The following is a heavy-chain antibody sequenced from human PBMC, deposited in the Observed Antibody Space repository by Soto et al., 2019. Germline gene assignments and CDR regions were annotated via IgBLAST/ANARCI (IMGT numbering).Heavy chain of an antibody. CDR1: GFSLSTSGVG. CDR2: IYWDDSK. J-gene: IGHJ4*02. Sequence: QITLKESGPTLVRPTQTLTLTCAFSGFSLSTSGVGVGWIRQPPGKALEWLAVIYWDDSKHYSPSLRSRITITIDTYKNQVVLTMTNMDPMDTGTYYCAHKGPEDWPLDYWGQGTLVTVSS. D-gene: IGHD3-9*01. CDR3: AHKGPEDWPLDY. V-gene: IGHV2-5*02.